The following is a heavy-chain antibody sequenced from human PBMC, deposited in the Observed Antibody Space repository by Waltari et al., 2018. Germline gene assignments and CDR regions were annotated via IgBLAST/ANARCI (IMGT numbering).Heavy chain of an antibody. V-gene: IGHV3-30*18. D-gene: IGHD3-22*01. CDR2: ISYDGSNK. Sequence: LRLSCAASGFTFSSYGMHWVRQAPGKGLEWVAVISYDGSNKYYADSVKGRFTISRDNSKNTLYLQMNSLRAEDTAVYYCAKETPTGSSGPFDQGYFDYWGQGTLVTVSS. CDR1: GFTFSSYG. J-gene: IGHJ4*02. CDR3: AKETPTGSSGPFDQGYFDY.